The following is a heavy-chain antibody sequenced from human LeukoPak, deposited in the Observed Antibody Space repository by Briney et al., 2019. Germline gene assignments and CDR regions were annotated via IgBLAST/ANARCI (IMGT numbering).Heavy chain of an antibody. CDR3: ATDRGWRTSGYYLYYFEY. V-gene: IGHV3-7*01. CDR2: IKHDGSEK. CDR1: GFIFTNYF. J-gene: IGHJ4*02. Sequence: GGSLGLSCAASGFIFTNYFMSWVRQAPGKGLEWVASIKHDGSEKYYVDSVRGRFTISRDNTKNLLYLQMSSLRAEDTAVYYCATDRGWRTSGYYLYYFEYWGQGTLVTFSS. D-gene: IGHD3-3*01.